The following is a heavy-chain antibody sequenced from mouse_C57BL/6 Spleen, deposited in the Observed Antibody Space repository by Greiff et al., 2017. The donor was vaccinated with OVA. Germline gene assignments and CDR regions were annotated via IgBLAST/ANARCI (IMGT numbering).Heavy chain of an antibody. D-gene: IGHD2-12*01. Sequence: VQLVESGAELVRPGASVTLSCKASGYTFTDYEMHWVKQTPVHGLEWIGAIDPETGGTTYNQKFKGKATLTADKSSSTAYMELHSLTSEDSAVYYCARDGDDVGAMDYWGQGTSVTVSS. CDR2: IDPETGGT. CDR3: ARDGDDVGAMDY. CDR1: GYTFTDYE. J-gene: IGHJ4*01. V-gene: IGHV1-15*01.